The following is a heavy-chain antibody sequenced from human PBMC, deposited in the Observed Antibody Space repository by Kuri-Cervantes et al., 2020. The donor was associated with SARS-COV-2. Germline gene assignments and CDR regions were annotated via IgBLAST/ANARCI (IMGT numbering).Heavy chain of an antibody. J-gene: IGHJ4*02. CDR2: INPNSGVT. D-gene: IGHD1/OR15-1a*01. Sequence: ASVKVSCKASGYTFNIYDINWVRQAPGQGLEWMGWINPNSGVTGYAQKFQGRVIMTRDTSRSTAYMELSSLRSEDTAVYYCAGEQEQFDYWGQGTLVTVSS. V-gene: IGHV1-8*02. CDR1: GYTFNIYD. CDR3: AGEQEQFDY.